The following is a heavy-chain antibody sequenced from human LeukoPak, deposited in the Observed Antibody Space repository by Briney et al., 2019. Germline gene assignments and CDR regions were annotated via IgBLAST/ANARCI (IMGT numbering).Heavy chain of an antibody. D-gene: IGHD6-19*01. V-gene: IGHV4-39*01. Sequence: SETLSLTCTVSGGSISSSSYYWGWLRQPPGKGLEWIGSIYYSGSTYYNPSLKSRVTISVDTSKNQFSLKLSSVTAADTAVYYCARFTVAVAGERGWFDPWGQGTLVTVSS. J-gene: IGHJ5*02. CDR3: ARFTVAVAGERGWFDP. CDR2: IYYSGST. CDR1: GGSISSSSYY.